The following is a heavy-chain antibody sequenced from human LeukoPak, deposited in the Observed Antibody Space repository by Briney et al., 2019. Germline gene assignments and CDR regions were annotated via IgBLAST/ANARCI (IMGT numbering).Heavy chain of an antibody. J-gene: IGHJ4*02. CDR2: IFYSGST. D-gene: IGHD6-6*01. V-gene: IGHV4-39*07. Sequence: SETLSLTCTVSGGSISTSNHYWGWIRQPPGKGLEWIGNIFYSGSTYYSPSLKSRVTISLDTSRNQFSLMLNAVTAADTAVYYCAREMAARPYYFDYWGQGTLVTVSS. CDR1: GGSISTSNHY. CDR3: AREMAARPYYFDY.